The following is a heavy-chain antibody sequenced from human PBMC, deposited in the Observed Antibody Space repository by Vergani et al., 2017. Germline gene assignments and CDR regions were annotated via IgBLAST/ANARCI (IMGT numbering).Heavy chain of an antibody. J-gene: IGHJ5*02. D-gene: IGHD2-2*02. Sequence: QVQLVQSGAEVKKPGSSVKVSCKASGGTFSSYAISWVRQAPGQGLEWMGGIIPIFGTANYAQKFQGRVTITADESTSTAYMELSSLRSEDTAVYYCARSCGSTSCYKRGEDWFDPWGQGTLVTVSS. CDR3: ARSCGSTSCYKRGEDWFDP. CDR1: GGTFSSYA. CDR2: IIPIFGTA. V-gene: IGHV1-69*12.